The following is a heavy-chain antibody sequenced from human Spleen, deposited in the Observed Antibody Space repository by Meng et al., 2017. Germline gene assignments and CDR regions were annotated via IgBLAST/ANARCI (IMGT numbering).Heavy chain of an antibody. Sequence: SETLSLTCTVSGGSVSSGSYYWSWIRQPPGKGLEWIGYIYYSGSTNYNPSLKSRVTISVDTSKNQFSLKLSSVTVADTAVYYCARLGGVYSSAWCGDYWGQGTLVTVSS. J-gene: IGHJ4*02. V-gene: IGHV4-61*01. CDR3: ARLGGVYSSAWCGDY. D-gene: IGHD6-19*01. CDR2: IYYSGST. CDR1: GGSVSSGSYY.